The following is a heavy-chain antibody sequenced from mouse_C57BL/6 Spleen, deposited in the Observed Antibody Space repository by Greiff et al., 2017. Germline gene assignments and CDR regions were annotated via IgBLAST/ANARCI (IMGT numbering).Heavy chain of an antibody. V-gene: IGHV5-17*01. D-gene: IGHD2-4*01. J-gene: IGHJ2*01. CDR1: GFTFSDYG. Sequence: EVKLMESGGGLVKPGGSLKLSCAASGFTFSDYGMHWVRPAPETGLAWVAYISSGSSTIYYADTVKGRFTISRDHAKNTLFLQMTMLRSEDTAMYYCARPNDYGNFDYWGQGTTLTVSS. CDR3: ARPNDYGNFDY. CDR2: ISSGSSTI.